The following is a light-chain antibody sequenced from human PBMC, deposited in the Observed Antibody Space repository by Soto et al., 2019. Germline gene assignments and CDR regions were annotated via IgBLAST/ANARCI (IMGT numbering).Light chain of an antibody. CDR1: QSVDSF. J-gene: IGKJ5*01. V-gene: IGKV3-11*01. Sequence: EIVLTQSPASLSLSPGERATLSCRASQSVDSFLAWYQQKPGRTPRLLIYDTSNRATGIPARFSGSGSGTEFTLTISSLKPEDAEVYYCQQRSNWPPITFGQGTRLEI. CDR3: QQRSNWPPIT. CDR2: DTS.